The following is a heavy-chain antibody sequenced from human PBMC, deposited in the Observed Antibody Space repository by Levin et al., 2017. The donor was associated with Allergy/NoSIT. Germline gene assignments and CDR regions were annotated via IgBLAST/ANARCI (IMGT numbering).Heavy chain of an antibody. CDR1: GGSVSVSSGTYY. CDR3: ARGEYYYGSGNWFDP. V-gene: IGHV4-61*01. D-gene: IGHD3-10*01. CDR2: IYSSGRT. J-gene: IGHJ5*02. Sequence: SETLSLTCTVSGGSVSVSSGTYYWNWIRQPPGKGLEWIGYIYSSGRTKYNPSLKSRVTISVDTSKTQFSLKLSPVTAADTAVYFCARGEYYYGSGNWFDPWGQGTLVTVSS.